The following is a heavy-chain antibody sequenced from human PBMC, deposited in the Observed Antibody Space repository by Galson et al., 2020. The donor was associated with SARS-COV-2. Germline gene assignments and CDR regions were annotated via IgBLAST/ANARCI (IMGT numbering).Heavy chain of an antibody. D-gene: IGHD5-12*01. CDR1: GYTFTSYA. CDR2: INTNTGNP. CDR3: ARDLEGNWGGGDDLGPYYYGMDV. Sequence: ASVKVSCKASGYTFTSYAMNWVRQAPGQGLEWMGWINTNTGNPTYAQGFTGRFVFSLDTSVSTAYLQISSLKAEDTAVYYCARDLEGNWGGGDDLGPYYYGMDVWGQGTTVTVAS. V-gene: IGHV7-4-1*02. J-gene: IGHJ6*02.